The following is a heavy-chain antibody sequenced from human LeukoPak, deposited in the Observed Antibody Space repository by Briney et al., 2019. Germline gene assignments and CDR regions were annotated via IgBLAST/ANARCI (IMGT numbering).Heavy chain of an antibody. CDR2: IYYSGST. J-gene: IGHJ4*02. D-gene: IGHD6-13*01. Sequence: SETLSLTCTVSGGSTSSSSYYWGWIRQPPGKGLEWIGSIYYSGSTYYNPSLKSRVTISVDTSKNQFSLKLSSVTAADTAVYYCARRRPAAGKAGFDYWGQGTLVTVSS. CDR1: GGSTSSSSYY. CDR3: ARRRPAAGKAGFDY. V-gene: IGHV4-39*01.